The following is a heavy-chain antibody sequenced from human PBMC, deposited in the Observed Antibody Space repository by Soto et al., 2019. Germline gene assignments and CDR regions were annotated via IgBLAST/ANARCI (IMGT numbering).Heavy chain of an antibody. J-gene: IGHJ3*02. CDR2: ISSSGTST. CDR3: ARFSGHDVFDI. CDR1: GFTFIDSY. V-gene: IGHV3-11*01. Sequence: QVQLVECGGGLVKPGGSLRLSCAASGFTFIDSYMSWIRQAPGKGLEWVSYISSSGTSTYYADSVKGRFTISRDNAENSLYLQMNRLRAEDTAVYFCARFSGHDVFDIWGQGTMVTVSS. D-gene: IGHD3-3*02.